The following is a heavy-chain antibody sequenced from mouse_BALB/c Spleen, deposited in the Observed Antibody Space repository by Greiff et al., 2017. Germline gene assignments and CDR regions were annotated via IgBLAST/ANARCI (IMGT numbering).Heavy chain of an antibody. CDR3: ARERLGQNYAMDY. CDR1: GFSLTSYG. V-gene: IGHV2-9*02. J-gene: IGHJ4*01. D-gene: IGHD4-1*01. Sequence: VKLVESGPGLVAPSQSLSITCTVSGFSLTSYGVHWVRQPPGKGLEWLGVIWAGGSTNYNSALMSSLSISKDNSKSQVFLKMNSMQTDDTAMYYYARERLGQNYAMDYWGQGTSVTVSA. CDR2: IWAGGST.